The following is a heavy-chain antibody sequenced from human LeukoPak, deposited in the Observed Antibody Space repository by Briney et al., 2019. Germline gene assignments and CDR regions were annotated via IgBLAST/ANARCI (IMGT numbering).Heavy chain of an antibody. CDR1: GSTFSSYW. CDR2: IKEDGSEK. V-gene: IGHV3-7*01. D-gene: IGHD3-10*01. CDR3: ARVRVREFYGMDV. Sequence: GGSLRLSCAASGSTFSSYWMSWVRQAPGKGLEWVANIKEDGSEKYYVDSVKGRFTISRDNAKNSLYLQMNSLRAEDTAVYSCARVRVREFYGMDVWGQGTTVTVSS. J-gene: IGHJ6*02.